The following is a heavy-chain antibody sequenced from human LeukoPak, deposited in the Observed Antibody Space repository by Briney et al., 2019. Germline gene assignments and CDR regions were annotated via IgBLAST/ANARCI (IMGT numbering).Heavy chain of an antibody. J-gene: IGHJ5*02. CDR2: VKTKGDGGAA. CDR1: GFTFSNNW. D-gene: IGHD2-8*01. Sequence: GGSLRLSCAASGFTFSNNWMSWVRQAPGKGLEWVGRVKTKGDGGAADYAAPVKGRFTISRDDSTKTLYLQMNSLKTEDTAVYYCTTDRMIYATNWAVSWFDPWGQGTLVTVSS. CDR3: TTDRMIYATNWAVSWFDP. V-gene: IGHV3-15*01.